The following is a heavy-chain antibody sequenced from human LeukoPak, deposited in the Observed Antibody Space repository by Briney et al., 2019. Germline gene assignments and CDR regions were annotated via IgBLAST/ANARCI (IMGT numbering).Heavy chain of an antibody. V-gene: IGHV3-20*04. CDR2: INYNGAIT. D-gene: IGHD3-3*02. CDR3: ARDRLGPSFSVSHFDL. Sequence: PGGSLRLSCATSGFTFVDYGLSWVRRAPGKGLEWLCAINYNGAITDYADSVKGRFTISRDNANNSLYLRMDSLRAEDTALYYCARDRLGPSFSVSHFDLWGQGTLVTVSS. J-gene: IGHJ4*02. CDR1: GFTFVDYG.